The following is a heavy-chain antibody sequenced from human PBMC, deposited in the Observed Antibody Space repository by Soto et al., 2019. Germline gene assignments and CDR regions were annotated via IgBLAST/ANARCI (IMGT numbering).Heavy chain of an antibody. J-gene: IGHJ4*02. CDR1: GDSVSSNSAA. D-gene: IGHD2-2*01. CDR3: ARAEGPAASGWLGFGPFDY. CDR2: TYYRSKWYN. V-gene: IGHV6-1*01. Sequence: SQPFALTCAVSGDSVSSNSAAWNWIRQSPSRGLEWLGRTYYRSKWYNDYAVSVKSRITINPDTSKNQFSLQLNSVNPEDTAVYYCARAEGPAASGWLGFGPFDYWGQGTLVTVSS.